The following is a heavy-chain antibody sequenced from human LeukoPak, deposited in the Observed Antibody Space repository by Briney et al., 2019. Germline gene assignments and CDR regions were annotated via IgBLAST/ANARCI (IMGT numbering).Heavy chain of an antibody. J-gene: IGHJ4*02. Sequence: PSETLSLTCAVYGGSFSGYYWRWIRQPPGKGLEWIGEINHSGSTNYNPSLKSRVTISVDTSKNQFSLKLSSVTAADTAVYYCARGYDILTGLYFDYWGQGTLVTVSS. CDR1: GGSFSGYY. D-gene: IGHD3-9*01. CDR3: ARGYDILTGLYFDY. V-gene: IGHV4-34*01. CDR2: INHSGST.